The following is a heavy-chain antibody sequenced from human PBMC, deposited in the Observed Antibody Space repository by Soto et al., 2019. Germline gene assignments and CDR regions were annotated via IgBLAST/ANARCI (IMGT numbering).Heavy chain of an antibody. CDR3: AKEKAVVGTGAFDI. Sequence: GESLKISCAASGFTFASYAMSWVRQAPGKGLEWVSAISGSADNTYYADSVKGRFTISRDNSKNTLYLQTGSLRAEDSAVYYCAKEKAVVGTGAFDIWGQGTMVTVSS. D-gene: IGHD6-13*01. V-gene: IGHV3-23*01. CDR1: GFTFASYA. CDR2: ISGSADNT. J-gene: IGHJ3*02.